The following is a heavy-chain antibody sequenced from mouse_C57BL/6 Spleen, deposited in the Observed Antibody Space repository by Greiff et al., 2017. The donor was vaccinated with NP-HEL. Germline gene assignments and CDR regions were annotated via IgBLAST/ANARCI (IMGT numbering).Heavy chain of an antibody. Sequence: VQLKESGGGLVKPGGSLKLSCAASGFTFSDYGMHWVRQAPEKGLEWVAYISSGSSTIYYADTVKGRFTISRDNAKTTLFLQMTSLRSEDTAMYYCARRYGSSYYFDYWGQGTTLTVSS. CDR2: ISSGSSTI. CDR3: ARRYGSSYYFDY. J-gene: IGHJ2*01. CDR1: GFTFSDYG. V-gene: IGHV5-17*01. D-gene: IGHD1-1*01.